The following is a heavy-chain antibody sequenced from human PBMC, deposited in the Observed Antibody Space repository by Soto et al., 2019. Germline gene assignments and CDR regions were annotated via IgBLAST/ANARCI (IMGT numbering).Heavy chain of an antibody. V-gene: IGHV1-24*01. CDR3: ARAGSYSIDY. CDR1: GYSLTELS. D-gene: IGHD1-26*01. Sequence: GASVKVSCKVSGYSLTELSMHWVRQAPGKGLEWMGGFDPEDGETIYAQKFQGRVTMTEDTSTDTAYMELSRLRSDDTAVYYCARAGSYSIDYWGQGTLVTVSS. J-gene: IGHJ4*02. CDR2: FDPEDGET.